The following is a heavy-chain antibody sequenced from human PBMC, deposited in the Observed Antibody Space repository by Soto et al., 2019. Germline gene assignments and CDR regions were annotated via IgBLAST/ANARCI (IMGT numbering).Heavy chain of an antibody. CDR3: AKGIGAGYDYYDSSGYYGGMDV. D-gene: IGHD3-22*01. CDR2: ISWDGGST. J-gene: IGHJ6*02. Sequence: GGSLRLSCAASGFTFDDYTMHWVRQAPGKGLEWVSLISWDGGSTYYADSVKGRFTISRDNSKNSLYLQMNSLRTEDTALNYCAKGIGAGYDYYDSSGYYGGMDVWGQGTTVTVSS. CDR1: GFTFDDYT. V-gene: IGHV3-43*01.